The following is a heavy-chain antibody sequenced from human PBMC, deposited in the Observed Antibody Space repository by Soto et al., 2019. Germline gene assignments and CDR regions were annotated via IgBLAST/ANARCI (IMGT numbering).Heavy chain of an antibody. CDR2: INTDGSST. D-gene: IGHD3-10*01. V-gene: IGHV3-74*01. CDR1: GFTFSSFW. J-gene: IGHJ4*02. CDR3: AKRGVATVGLSY. Sequence: EVQLVESGGGLVQPGGSLRLSCAVSGFTFSSFWMHWVRQAPGEGLVWVSRINTDGSSTSYADSVKGRFTISRDNAKNTLYLQMNSLRVEDTAMYYCAKRGVATVGLSYWGQGTLVTVSS.